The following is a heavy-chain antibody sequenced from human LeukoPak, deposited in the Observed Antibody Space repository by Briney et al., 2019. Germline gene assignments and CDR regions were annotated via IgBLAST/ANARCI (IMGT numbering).Heavy chain of an antibody. V-gene: IGHV3-48*01. Sequence: GGSLRLSCAASGFTFSNYAMNWVRQAPGKGLEWLSYISSSSSTIYNADSVKGRFTISRDNAKNSLYLQMNSLRAEDTAVYYCARRSTIDYWGQGTLVTVTS. CDR1: GFTFSNYA. CDR3: ARRSTIDY. CDR2: ISSSSSTI. D-gene: IGHD2-2*01. J-gene: IGHJ4*02.